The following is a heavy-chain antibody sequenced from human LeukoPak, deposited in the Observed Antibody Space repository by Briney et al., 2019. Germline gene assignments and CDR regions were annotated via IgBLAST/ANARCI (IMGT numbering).Heavy chain of an antibody. CDR3: ARGSIAVAGTLGAHYYMDV. CDR2: ISYDGSNK. D-gene: IGHD6-19*01. CDR1: GFTFSSYA. J-gene: IGHJ6*03. Sequence: GGSLRLSCAASGFTFSSYAMHWVRQAPGKGLEWVAVISYDGSNKYYADSVKGRFTISRDNSKNTLYLQMNSLRAEDTAVYYCARGSIAVAGTLGAHYYMDVWGKGTTVTVSS. V-gene: IGHV3-30*04.